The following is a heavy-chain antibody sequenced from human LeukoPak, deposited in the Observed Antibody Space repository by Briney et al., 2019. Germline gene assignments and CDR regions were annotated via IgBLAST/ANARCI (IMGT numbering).Heavy chain of an antibody. CDR2: MRYDGTSK. CDR3: AKSNKDSSVYYSLDY. V-gene: IGHV3-30*02. D-gene: IGHD3-22*01. CDR1: GFTFSRNG. Sequence: GGSLRLSCAASGFTFSRNGMHWVRQAPGKGLEWVAFMRYDGTSKQYTDSVKGRFTVSRDNSKNILYLQMSSLRPEDTAIYYCAKSNKDSSVYYSLDYWGQGTLVTVSP. J-gene: IGHJ4*02.